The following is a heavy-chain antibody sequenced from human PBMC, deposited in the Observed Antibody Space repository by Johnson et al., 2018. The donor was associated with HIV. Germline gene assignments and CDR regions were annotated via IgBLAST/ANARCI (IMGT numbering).Heavy chain of an antibody. D-gene: IGHD3-3*01. CDR2: IWYDGSNK. Sequence: QVQLVESGGGLIQPGGSLRLSCAASGFTVSSNYMSWVRQAPGKGLEWVTVIWYDGSNKHYADSVKGRFTISRDNSKNTLYLQMNSLRAEDTAVYYCARGGVIHDAFDIWGQGTMVTLSS. CDR3: ARGGVIHDAFDI. V-gene: IGHV3-33*08. J-gene: IGHJ3*02. CDR1: GFTVSSNY.